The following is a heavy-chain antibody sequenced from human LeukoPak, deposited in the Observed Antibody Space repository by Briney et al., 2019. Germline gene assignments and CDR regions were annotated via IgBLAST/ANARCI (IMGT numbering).Heavy chain of an antibody. CDR2: IYYTGST. CDR1: GGSVSSSSSSY. J-gene: IGHJ4*02. V-gene: IGHV4-61*03. D-gene: IGHD5-24*01. Sequence: PSETLSLTCSVSGGSVSSSSSSYWSWIRQPPGKGLEWIGYIYYTGSTNYNPSLKSRVTISLDTSKTHFSLNLTSVTAADTAVYFCARGRDAYKVGHWGQGILVTVSS. CDR3: ARGRDAYKVGH.